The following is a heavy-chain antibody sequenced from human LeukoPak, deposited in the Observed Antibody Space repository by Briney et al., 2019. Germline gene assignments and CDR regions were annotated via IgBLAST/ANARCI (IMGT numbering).Heavy chain of an antibody. CDR1: GGSFSGYY. Sequence: SETLSLTCAVYGGSFSGYYWSWIRQPPGKGREWIGNIYYSGSTYYNPSLKSRITISVDTSKNQFSLKLSSMTAADTAVYYCAAISTSGSRRGSFDYWGQGTLVTVSS. V-gene: IGHV4-34*01. CDR2: IYYSGST. D-gene: IGHD1-26*01. CDR3: AAISTSGSRRGSFDY. J-gene: IGHJ4*02.